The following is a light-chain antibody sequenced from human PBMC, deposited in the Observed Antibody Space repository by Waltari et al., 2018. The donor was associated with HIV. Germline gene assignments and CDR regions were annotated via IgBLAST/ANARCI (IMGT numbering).Light chain of an antibody. V-gene: IGLV1-47*01. CDR1: SSNTGYTY. CDR3: VAWDDSLGGHVV. CDR2: RNT. Sequence: QSVLTQPPSASGTPGQRVSISSSGRSSNTGYTYVYWYQQTPGTPPKLVIYRNTQRPAGVPDRFSGSKSGTSASLAISGLRSDDEADYYCVAWDDSLGGHVVIGGGTKLTVL. J-gene: IGLJ2*01.